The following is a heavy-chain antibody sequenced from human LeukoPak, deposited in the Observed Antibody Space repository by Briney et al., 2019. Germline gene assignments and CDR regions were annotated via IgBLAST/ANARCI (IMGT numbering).Heavy chain of an antibody. CDR2: IYYTGST. J-gene: IGHJ4*02. CDR3: ARVYQSAEYYFDY. D-gene: IGHD2-2*01. CDR1: GGSIDSYY. Sequence: SETLSLTCAVSGGSIDSYYWSWIRPPPGKGLEWIRYIYYTGSTEYHPTLKSRVTISLDTSKNQFSLKLTSVTAADTAVYYCARVYQSAEYYFDYWGQGNLVSVSS. V-gene: IGHV4-59*01.